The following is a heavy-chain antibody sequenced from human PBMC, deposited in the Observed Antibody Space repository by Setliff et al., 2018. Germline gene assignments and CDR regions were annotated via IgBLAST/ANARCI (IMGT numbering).Heavy chain of an antibody. CDR3: ARFPIAVAGTSYFDY. CDR2: ISTSGNTI. V-gene: IGHV3-48*03. D-gene: IGHD6-19*01. J-gene: IGHJ4*02. CDR1: GFTFSSYE. Sequence: PGGSLRLSCAVSGFTFSSYEMNWVRQAPGKGLEWVSYISTSGNTIYYTDSVKGRFTISRDNAKNSLYLQMNSLRAEDTAVYYCARFPIAVAGTSYFDYWGQGTLVTVSS.